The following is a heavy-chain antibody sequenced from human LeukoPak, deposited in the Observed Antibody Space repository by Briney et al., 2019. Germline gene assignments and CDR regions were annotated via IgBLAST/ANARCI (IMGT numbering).Heavy chain of an antibody. CDR2: ISSSSSYI. J-gene: IGHJ3*02. Sequence: PGGSLRLSCAASGFTFSSYSMNWVRQAPGKGLEWVSSISSSSSYIYYADSVKGRFTISRDNAKKSLYLQMNSLRAEDTAVYYCARGRGYDILTGNSSDAFDIWGQGTMVTVSS. V-gene: IGHV3-21*01. CDR1: GFTFSSYS. CDR3: ARGRGYDILTGNSSDAFDI. D-gene: IGHD3-9*01.